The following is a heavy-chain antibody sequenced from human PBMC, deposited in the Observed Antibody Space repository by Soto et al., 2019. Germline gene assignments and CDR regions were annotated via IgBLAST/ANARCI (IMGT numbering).Heavy chain of an antibody. Sequence: GGSLRLSGAACGFTFSSYSMNWVRQAPWKGLEWVSSISSSSSYIYYADSVKGRFTISRDNAKNSLYLQMNSLRAEDTDVYYCATTVRIVRANRAFENFGQRTLLTFCS. CDR2: ISSSSSYI. V-gene: IGHV3-21*01. CDR1: GFTFSSYS. D-gene: IGHD1-26*01. J-gene: IGHJ4*02. CDR3: ATTVRIVRANRAFEN.